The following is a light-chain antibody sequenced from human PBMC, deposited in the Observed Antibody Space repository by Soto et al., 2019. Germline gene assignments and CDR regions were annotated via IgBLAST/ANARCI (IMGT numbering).Light chain of an antibody. CDR1: QSISGN. J-gene: IGKJ1*01. V-gene: IGKV3-20*01. Sequence: EIVMTQSPATLSVSPGDRATISCRASQSISGNLAWYQQKPGQGPRLLIYGASSRATGIPDMFSGSGSGTDFTLTISRLEPEDFAVYYCQQYGSSPWTFGLGTKVDIK. CDR2: GAS. CDR3: QQYGSSPWT.